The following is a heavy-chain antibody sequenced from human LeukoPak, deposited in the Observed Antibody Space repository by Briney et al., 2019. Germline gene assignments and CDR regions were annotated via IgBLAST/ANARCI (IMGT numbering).Heavy chain of an antibody. CDR2: IYHSGST. V-gene: IGHV4-30-2*01. J-gene: IGHJ4*02. CDR1: GGSISSGGYS. CDR3: ARVWGGSYFDY. Sequence: SETLSLTCAVSGGSISSGGYSWSWIRQPPGKGLEWIGYIYHSGSTYYNPSLKSRVTISVDRSKNQFSLKLSSVTAADTAVFYCARVWGGSYFDYWGQGTLVTVSS. D-gene: IGHD1-26*01.